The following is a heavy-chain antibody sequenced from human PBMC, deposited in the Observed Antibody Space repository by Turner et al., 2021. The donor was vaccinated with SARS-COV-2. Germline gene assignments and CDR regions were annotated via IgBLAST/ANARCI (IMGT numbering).Heavy chain of an antibody. CDR1: GGSISSSDYY. V-gene: IGHV4-39*01. D-gene: IGHD5-18*01. Sequence: LQLQESGPGLVKPSETLSLTCTVSGGSISSSDYYWGWIRQPPGKGLEWMGSISYRGSTFYNRSLKSRVTISVDTSKKQFSLKLSSVTAADTAVYYCASTVWLRGAFDMWGQGTMVTVSS. CDR2: ISYRGST. J-gene: IGHJ3*02. CDR3: ASTVWLRGAFDM.